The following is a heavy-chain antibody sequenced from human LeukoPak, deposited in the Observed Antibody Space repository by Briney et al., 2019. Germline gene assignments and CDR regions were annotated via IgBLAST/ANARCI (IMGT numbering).Heavy chain of an antibody. CDR3: ARDRSAVAGIDF. D-gene: IGHD6-19*01. CDR2: IKPDGGDK. J-gene: IGHJ4*02. CDR1: GFTFSTYW. V-gene: IGHV3-7*01. Sequence: GGTLRLTCAASGFTFSTYWMAWVRQAPGKGLEWVGPIKPDGGDKYYLYSVNGRFTISRDNARNSLFLQRNSRGAEDTAVYYCARDRSAVAGIDFWGQGTLVTVSS.